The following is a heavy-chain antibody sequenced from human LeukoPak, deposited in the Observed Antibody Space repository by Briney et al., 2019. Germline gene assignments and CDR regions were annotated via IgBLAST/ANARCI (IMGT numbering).Heavy chain of an antibody. V-gene: IGHV3-23*01. D-gene: IGHD7-27*01. CDR3: AKDPNWEHYFDR. Sequence: PGGSLRLSCVASGFTFSTYVMSWVRQAPGKGLEWVSAISGSGGSTYYADSVKGRFTITRDNSKNTLYLQMNSLRAEDTAVYFCAKDPNWEHYFDRWGQGTLVTVSS. CDR2: ISGSGGST. CDR1: GFTFSTYV. J-gene: IGHJ4*02.